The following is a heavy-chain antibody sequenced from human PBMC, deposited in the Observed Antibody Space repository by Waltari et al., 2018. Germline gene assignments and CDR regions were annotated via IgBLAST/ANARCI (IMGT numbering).Heavy chain of an antibody. Sequence: QVQLQESGPGLVKPSETLSLTCTVSGGSISSYYWSWIRQPPGKGLEWIGYIYYSGSTNYNPSLKSRVTISVDTSKNQFSLKLSSVTAADTAVYYCARSDGRNYDKGVYFDYWGQGTLVTVSS. CDR2: IYYSGST. J-gene: IGHJ4*02. D-gene: IGHD4-4*01. CDR3: ARSDGRNYDKGVYFDY. CDR1: GGSISSYY. V-gene: IGHV4-59*01.